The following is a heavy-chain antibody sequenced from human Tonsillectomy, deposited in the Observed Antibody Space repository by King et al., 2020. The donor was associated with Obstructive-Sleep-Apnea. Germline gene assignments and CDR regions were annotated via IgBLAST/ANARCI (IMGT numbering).Heavy chain of an antibody. Sequence: VQLQQWGAGLLKPSETLSLTCAVYGGSFSGYYWSWIRQPPGKGLEWIGEINHIGSTNYNPSLKSRVTISVDTSKNQFSLNLSSVTAADTAVYYCARVGYCSSTSCPPDDYWGQGTLVTVSS. V-gene: IGHV4-34*01. CDR1: GGSFSGYY. CDR3: ARVGYCSSTSCPPDDY. CDR2: INHIGST. D-gene: IGHD2-2*01. J-gene: IGHJ4*02.